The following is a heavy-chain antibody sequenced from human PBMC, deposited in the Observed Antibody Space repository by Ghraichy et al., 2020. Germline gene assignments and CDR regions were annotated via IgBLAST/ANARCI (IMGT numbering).Heavy chain of an antibody. J-gene: IGHJ6*02. V-gene: IGHV3-7*01. CDR2: IKQDGSEK. Sequence: GGSLRLSYAASGFSFSGYWMSWVRQAPGKGLEWVASIKQDGSEKIYVDSVKGRFTISRDNARNSLYLQMNSLRAEDTAMYYCAKNIVATGKNLYYYYGMDVWGQGTTVTVSS. CDR3: AKNIVATGKNLYYYYGMDV. D-gene: IGHD5-12*01. CDR1: GFSFSGYW.